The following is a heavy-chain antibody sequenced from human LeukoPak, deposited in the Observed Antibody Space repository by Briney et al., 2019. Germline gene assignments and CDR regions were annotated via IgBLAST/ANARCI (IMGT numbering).Heavy chain of an antibody. CDR3: ARPGNWWFDP. V-gene: IGHV1-2*02. D-gene: IGHD3-10*01. J-gene: IGHJ5*02. Sequence: GASVKVSCKASGYIFTAHYLHWVRLAPGQGLEWMGWMNVYSGDATYAQKFQGRVTMTRDTSISTAYMEMNTLTSDGTAVYYCARPGNWWFDPWGQGTLVTVSS. CDR2: MNVYSGDA. CDR1: GYIFTAHY.